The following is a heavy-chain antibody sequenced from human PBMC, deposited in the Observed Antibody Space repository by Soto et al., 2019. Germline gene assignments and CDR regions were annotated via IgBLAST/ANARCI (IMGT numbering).Heavy chain of an antibody. CDR2: INPNSGGT. J-gene: IGHJ6*02. CDR3: ARTVYYYYGMDV. Sequence: ASVKVSCKASGYTFTGYYMHWVRQAPGQGLERMGWINPNSGGTNYAQKFQGWVTMTRDTSISTAYMELSRLRSDDTAVYYCARTVYYYYGMDVWGQGTTVTISS. CDR1: GYTFTGYY. V-gene: IGHV1-2*04.